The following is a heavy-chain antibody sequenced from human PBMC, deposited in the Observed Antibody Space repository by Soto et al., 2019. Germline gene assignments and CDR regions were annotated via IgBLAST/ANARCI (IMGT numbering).Heavy chain of an antibody. CDR3: AKEGEARYLDL. CDR1: GFRFSDHY. Sequence: EVQLVESGGSWVQSGGSLRLSCAASGFRFSDHYMDWVRQAAGKGLEWVGRSKANHQNFATEYAAYVKGRLTISRDVSQNSVHLQMDSLQPEDTAVYFCAKEGEARYLDLWGQGTLVTVSS. J-gene: IGHJ5*02. CDR2: SKANHQNFAT. V-gene: IGHV3-72*01. D-gene: IGHD1-1*01.